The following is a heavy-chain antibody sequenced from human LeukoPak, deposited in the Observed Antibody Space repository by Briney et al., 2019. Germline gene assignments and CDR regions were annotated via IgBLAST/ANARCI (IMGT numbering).Heavy chain of an antibody. CDR2: IEPDGSEK. CDR3: AQGHYHMDV. Sequence: GESLRLSCAASGFTFRDYWMPWVRQAAGKGLEWVASIEPDGSEKYYADSVKGRFTLSRDNVENSLYLQMNTLRVDDTAVYYCAQGHYHMDVGGHGTTVTVSS. CDR1: GFTFRDYW. V-gene: IGHV3-7*01. J-gene: IGHJ6*02.